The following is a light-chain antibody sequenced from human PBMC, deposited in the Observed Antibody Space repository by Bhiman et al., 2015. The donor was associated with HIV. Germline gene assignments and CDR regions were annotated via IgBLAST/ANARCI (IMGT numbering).Light chain of an antibody. CDR1: SSDVGGYNY. J-gene: IGLJ1*01. Sequence: QSALTQPPSASGSPGQSVTISCTGTSSDVGGYNYVSWYQQHPGQAPKLMIYEVSKRPSGVPDRFSGSKSGNTASLTVSGLQAEDEADYYCQSYDSSLIVLYVFGTGTKVSVL. CDR3: QSYDSSLIVLYV. CDR2: EVS. V-gene: IGLV2-8*01.